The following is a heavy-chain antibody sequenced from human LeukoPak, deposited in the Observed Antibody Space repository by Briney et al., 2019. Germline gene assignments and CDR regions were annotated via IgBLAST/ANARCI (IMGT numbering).Heavy chain of an antibody. D-gene: IGHD3-22*01. CDR1: GFTFSSYA. Sequence: GGSLRLSCAASGFTFSSYAMSWVRQAPGKGLEWVSAISGSGGSTYYADSVKGRFTISRDNSKNTLYLQMNSLRAEDTALYYCARYYYDSSGYYYFDSWGQGTLVTVSS. CDR2: ISGSGGST. V-gene: IGHV3-23*01. CDR3: ARYYYDSSGYYYFDS. J-gene: IGHJ4*02.